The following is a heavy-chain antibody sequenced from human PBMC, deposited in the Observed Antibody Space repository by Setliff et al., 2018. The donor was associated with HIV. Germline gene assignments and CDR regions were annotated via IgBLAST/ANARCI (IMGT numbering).Heavy chain of an antibody. D-gene: IGHD6-13*01. Sequence: HGGSLRLSCVASGLTLSSYAMNWVRQAPGKGLEWLSGISNTGSSTYYGDSVKGRFTISRDKSRNIVFLQMKSLRVEDTALYYCAKAASNLAAAGGPLDMWGPGTVVTVSS. V-gene: IGHV3-23*01. CDR2: ISNTGSST. CDR3: AKAASNLAAAGGPLDM. J-gene: IGHJ3*02. CDR1: GLTLSSYA.